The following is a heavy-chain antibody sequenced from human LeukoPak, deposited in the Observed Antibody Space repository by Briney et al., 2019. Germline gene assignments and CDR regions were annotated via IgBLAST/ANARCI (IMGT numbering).Heavy chain of an antibody. Sequence: SETLSLTCTVSGGSISSYYWNWIRQPPGKGLEWIGYIYYSGSTNYNPSLKSRVTISVDTSKNQFSLKMSSVTAADTAVYYCASFYDFWSGYLNWGQGTLVTVSS. V-gene: IGHV4-59*08. CDR3: ASFYDFWSGYLN. D-gene: IGHD3-3*01. J-gene: IGHJ4*02. CDR2: IYYSGST. CDR1: GGSISSYY.